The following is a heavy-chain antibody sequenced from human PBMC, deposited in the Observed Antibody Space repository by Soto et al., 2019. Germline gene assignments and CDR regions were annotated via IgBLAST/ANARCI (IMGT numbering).Heavy chain of an antibody. CDR1: GFTFSNYA. CDR2: ITGSGGST. Sequence: VGSLRLSCALSGFTFSNYAMNWVRQAPGKGLEWVSAITGSGGSTYYADSVKGRFTISRDNSKNTLYLQMNSLRAEDTAVYYCANYYGDYAGGEFFQHWGQGTLVTVS. CDR3: ANYYGDYAGGEFFQH. D-gene: IGHD4-17*01. V-gene: IGHV3-23*01. J-gene: IGHJ1*01.